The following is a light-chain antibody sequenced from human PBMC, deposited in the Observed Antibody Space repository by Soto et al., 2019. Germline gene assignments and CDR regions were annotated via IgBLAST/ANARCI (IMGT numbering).Light chain of an antibody. CDR2: DVS. Sequence: QSALTQPRSMSGSPGQSVTISCTGSSSDVGGYDFVSWYQQHPGKAPKLMISDVSERPSGVPDRFSGSKSANTASLTISGLQAEDEADYYCCSYAGTYTLVFGGGTKLTVL. CDR1: SSDVGGYDF. J-gene: IGLJ3*02. V-gene: IGLV2-11*01. CDR3: CSYAGTYTLV.